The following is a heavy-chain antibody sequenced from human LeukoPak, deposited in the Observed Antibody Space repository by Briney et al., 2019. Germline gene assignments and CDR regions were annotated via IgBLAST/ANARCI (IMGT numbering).Heavy chain of an antibody. J-gene: IGHJ4*02. D-gene: IGHD3-10*01. V-gene: IGHV3-21*01. CDR3: ARDPSIYTPRYGSGSYGPG. CDR1: GFTFSSYS. CDR2: ISSSSSYI. Sequence: PGGSLRLSCAASGFTFSSYSMNWVRQAPGKGLEWVSSISSSSSYIYYADSVKGRFTISRDNAKNSLYLQMNSLRAEDTAVYYCARDPSIYTPRYGSGSYGPGWGQGTLVTVSS.